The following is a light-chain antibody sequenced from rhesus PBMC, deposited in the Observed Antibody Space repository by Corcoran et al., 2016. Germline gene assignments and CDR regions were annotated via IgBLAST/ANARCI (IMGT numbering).Light chain of an antibody. CDR3: LQYNSSPYS. J-gene: IGKJ2*01. V-gene: IGKV1-22*01. CDR2: KAS. Sequence: DIQMTQSPSSLSASLGDKVTITCRASQDFGSWLAWYQQQPGKAPKPLIYKASSLQSGVPSRFRGSGAGTDFTLTISSLQPEDFATYYGLQYNSSPYSFGQGTKVEIK. CDR1: QDFGSW.